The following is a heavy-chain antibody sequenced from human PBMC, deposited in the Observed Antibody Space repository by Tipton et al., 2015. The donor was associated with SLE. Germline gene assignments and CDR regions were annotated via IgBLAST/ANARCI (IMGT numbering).Heavy chain of an antibody. D-gene: IGHD3-10*01. Sequence: PGLVKPSETLSLTCTVSGGSVSSGSYYWAWIRQPPGKGLEWIGHVHNSVSTNYNPSLRSRITISVDTSKNQFSLKLSSVTAADTAVYYCAKDLAPYYYGSGSYIGYFHYWGQGTLVTVSS. J-gene: IGHJ4*02. CDR2: VHNSVST. V-gene: IGHV4-61*01. CDR3: AKDLAPYYYGSGSYIGYFHY. CDR1: GGSVSSGSYY.